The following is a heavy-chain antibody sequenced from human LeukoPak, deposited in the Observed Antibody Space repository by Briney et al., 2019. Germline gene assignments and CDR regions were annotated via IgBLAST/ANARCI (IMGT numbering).Heavy chain of an antibody. CDR3: AKSDCASDGCKLLNY. CDR2: INGSGDAT. V-gene: IGHV3-23*01. D-gene: IGHD2-21*01. Sequence: GGSLRLSCAASGFIFSHYTMTWVRQAPGMGLEWVSSINGSGDATKYADAVMGRFTISRDNSKNTVSLQMNSLRAGDTAVYYCAKSDCASDGCKLLNYWGQGTLVSVSS. CDR1: GFIFSHYT. J-gene: IGHJ4*02.